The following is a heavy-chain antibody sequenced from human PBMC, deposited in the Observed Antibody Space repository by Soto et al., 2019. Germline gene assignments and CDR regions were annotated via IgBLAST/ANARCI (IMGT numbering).Heavy chain of an antibody. D-gene: IGHD4-17*01. Sequence: QVQLVQSGAEVKKPGASVKVSCKVSGYTLTELSMHWVRQAPGKGLEWMGGFDPEDGETIYAQKFQGRVTMTEHTSTDTAYMELSSLRSEDTAVYYCATDLHTVTTPYFDYWGQGTLVTVSS. V-gene: IGHV1-24*01. CDR2: FDPEDGET. J-gene: IGHJ4*02. CDR3: ATDLHTVTTPYFDY. CDR1: GYTLTELS.